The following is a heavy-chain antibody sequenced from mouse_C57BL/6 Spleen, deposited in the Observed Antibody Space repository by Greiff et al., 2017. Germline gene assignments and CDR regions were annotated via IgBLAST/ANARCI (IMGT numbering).Heavy chain of an antibody. V-gene: IGHV1-26*01. CDR2: INPNNGGT. J-gene: IGHJ2*01. Sequence: EVQLQQSGPELVKPGASVKISCKASGYTFTDYYMNWVKQSHGKSLEWIGDINPNNGGTSYNQKFKGKATLTVDNSSSTAYMELRSLTSEDSAVYYCARDGVWLRRGFDYWGQGTTLTVSS. D-gene: IGHD2-2*01. CDR3: ARDGVWLRRGFDY. CDR1: GYTFTDYY.